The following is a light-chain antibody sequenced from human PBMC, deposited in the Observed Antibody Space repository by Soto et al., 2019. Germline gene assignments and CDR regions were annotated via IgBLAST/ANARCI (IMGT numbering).Light chain of an antibody. V-gene: IGKV3-15*01. J-gene: IGKJ2*01. Sequence: EIVMTQSPAILSVSPGETATLSCRASQSVNSNLAWYQQKPGQAPRLLIYGASTRATGVPARFSGSGSETEFTLTISSLESEDCAVYYCQHCHDWVKTFGQGTKLEI. CDR1: QSVNSN. CDR3: QHCHDWVKT. CDR2: GAS.